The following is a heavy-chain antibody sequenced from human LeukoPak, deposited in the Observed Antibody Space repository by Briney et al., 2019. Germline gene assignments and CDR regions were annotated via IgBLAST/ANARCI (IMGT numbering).Heavy chain of an antibody. CDR1: GGSISSYY. Sequence: SETLSLTCTVSGGSISSYYWSWLRQPPGKGLEWIGYIYYSGSTNYNPSLTSRVTISVDTSKNQFSLKLSSVTAADTAVYYCARDKHNRFDYWGQGTLVTVSS. CDR3: ARDKHNRFDY. D-gene: IGHD1-14*01. CDR2: IYYSGST. V-gene: IGHV4-59*01. J-gene: IGHJ4*02.